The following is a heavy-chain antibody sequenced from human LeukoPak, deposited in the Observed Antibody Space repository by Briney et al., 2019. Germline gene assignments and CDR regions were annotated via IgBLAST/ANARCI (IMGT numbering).Heavy chain of an antibody. D-gene: IGHD3-22*01. CDR2: ISSRSYHT. CDR1: GFTFSNYN. CDR3: AWVRKALTSQFDY. J-gene: IGHJ4*02. V-gene: IGHV3-21*05. Sequence: GGSLRLSCLASGFTFSNYNMNWVRQAPGKGLEWVSYISSRSYHTYYAESVKGRFTISRDNAKNTLYLQMHNLRADDTAVYFFAWVRKALTSQFDYWGLGPLVGVSS.